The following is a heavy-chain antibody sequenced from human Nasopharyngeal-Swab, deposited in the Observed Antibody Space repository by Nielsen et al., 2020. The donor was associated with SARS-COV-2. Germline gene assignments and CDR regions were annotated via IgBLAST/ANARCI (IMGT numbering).Heavy chain of an antibody. J-gene: IGHJ4*02. CDR3: VKHQGSSSDQ. CDR1: GYTSSCYW. CDR2: VNQDGSRT. Sequence: SLNISYASSGYTSSCYWIHWVRQAPGRGLLLVSRVNQDGSRTDYADSVRGRFTISRDNAKTTLYLQMNSLRVEDTALYYCVKHQGSSSDQWGQGTLVTVSS. V-gene: IGHV3-74*01.